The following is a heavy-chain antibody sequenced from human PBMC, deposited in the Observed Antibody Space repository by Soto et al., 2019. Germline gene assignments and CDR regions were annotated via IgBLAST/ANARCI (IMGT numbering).Heavy chain of an antibody. Sequence: PGGSLRLSCAASGFSFSDYFMTWIRQAPGKRLEWVSYIGTSAGYIFYAASVRGRFTISRDNAGNSLSLQMDSLRAEDTAVYYCARSILGTAGTFDLWGPGTMVTVSS. CDR3: ARSILGTAGTFDL. D-gene: IGHD7-27*01. CDR2: IGTSAGYI. V-gene: IGHV3-11*01. J-gene: IGHJ3*01. CDR1: GFSFSDYF.